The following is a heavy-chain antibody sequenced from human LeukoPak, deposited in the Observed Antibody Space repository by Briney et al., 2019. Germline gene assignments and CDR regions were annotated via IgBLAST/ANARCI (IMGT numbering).Heavy chain of an antibody. CDR2: IKHDESEK. Sequence: GGSLRLSCSASGFTFSNYWMTWVRQAPGKGLEWVAIIKHDESEKYYADSVKGRFTISRDNAKNSLYLQMNSLRAEDTAVYYCARDFLWAVTAIDAFDIWAQGTMVTVSS. J-gene: IGHJ3*02. CDR3: ARDFLWAVTAIDAFDI. D-gene: IGHD2-21*02. CDR1: GFTFSNYW. V-gene: IGHV3-7*01.